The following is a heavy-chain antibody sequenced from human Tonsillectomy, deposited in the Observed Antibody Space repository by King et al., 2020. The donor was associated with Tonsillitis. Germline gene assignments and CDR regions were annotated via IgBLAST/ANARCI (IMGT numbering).Heavy chain of an antibody. CDR1: GFTFSSYW. Sequence: VQLVESGGGLVQPGGSLRLSCAASGFTFSSYWMSWVRQAPGKGLEWVANIKQDGSEKYYVDSVKGRFTISRDNAKNSLYLQMNSLRAEDTAVYYCARDAAGEVTGYYKPNFDYWGQGTLVTVSS. J-gene: IGHJ4*02. CDR3: ARDAAGEVTGYYKPNFDY. V-gene: IGHV3-7*03. CDR2: IKQDGSEK. D-gene: IGHD3-9*01.